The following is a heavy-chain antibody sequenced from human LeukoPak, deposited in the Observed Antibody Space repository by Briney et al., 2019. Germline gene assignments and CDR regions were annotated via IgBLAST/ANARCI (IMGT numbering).Heavy chain of an antibody. V-gene: IGHV4-39*07. J-gene: IGHJ5*02. Sequence: SETLSLTCTVSGGSISSSSYYWGWIRQPPGKGLEWSGRIFTSGSTNYNPSLKSRVTMSVDTSKNQFSLKLSSVTAADTAVYYCARDLPINYYDSSGYYYNWFDPWGQGTLVTLSS. D-gene: IGHD3-22*01. CDR1: GGSISSSSYY. CDR3: ARDLPINYYDSSGYYYNWFDP. CDR2: IFTSGST.